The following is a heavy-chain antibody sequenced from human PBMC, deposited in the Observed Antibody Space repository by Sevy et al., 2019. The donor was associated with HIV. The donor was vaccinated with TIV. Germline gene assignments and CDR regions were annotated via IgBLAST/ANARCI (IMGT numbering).Heavy chain of an antibody. D-gene: IGHD2-15*01. CDR2: ISYDGSNK. CDR3: AREKVVVAAKVPNWFDP. Sequence: GGSLRLSCAASGFTFSSYAMHWVRQAPGKGLEWVAVISYDGSNKYYADSVKGRFTISRDNSKNTLYRQMNSLRAEDTAVYYCAREKVVVAAKVPNWFDPWGQGTLVTVSS. CDR1: GFTFSSYA. J-gene: IGHJ5*02. V-gene: IGHV3-30-3*01.